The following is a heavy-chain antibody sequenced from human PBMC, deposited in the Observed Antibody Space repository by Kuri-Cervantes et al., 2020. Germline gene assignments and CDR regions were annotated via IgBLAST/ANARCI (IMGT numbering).Heavy chain of an antibody. D-gene: IGHD5-18*01. CDR3: ARHISEGYRPWRFDY. CDR2: MYESGST. CDR1: GYSISNGHY. V-gene: IGHV4-38-2*01. Sequence: SETLSLTCAVSGYSISNGHYWGWIRQPPGKPLEWLGSMYESGSTYKSPSLKSRVFMSIDTSKNQFSLKLSSVTAADTAVYYCARHISEGYRPWRFDYWGQGTLVTVSS. J-gene: IGHJ4*02.